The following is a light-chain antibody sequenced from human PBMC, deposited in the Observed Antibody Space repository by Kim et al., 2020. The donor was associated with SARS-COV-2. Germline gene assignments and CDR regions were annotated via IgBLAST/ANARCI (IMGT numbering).Light chain of an antibody. CDR1: QSVSSSY. CDR2: GAS. J-gene: IGKJ3*01. Sequence: PGERATLSCRPSQSVSSSYLAWYQQKPGQAPRLLIYGASSRATGIPDRFSGSGSGTDFTLTISRLEPEDFAVYYCQQYGSSLFTFGPGTKVDIK. CDR3: QQYGSSLFT. V-gene: IGKV3-20*01.